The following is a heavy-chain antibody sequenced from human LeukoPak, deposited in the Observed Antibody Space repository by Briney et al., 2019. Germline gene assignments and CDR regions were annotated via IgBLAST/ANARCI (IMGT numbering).Heavy chain of an antibody. J-gene: IGHJ5*02. D-gene: IGHD3-16*01. CDR2: IITYNANT. Sequence: GASLKVSCKAAGYNFTGYGISGVGQSPGQGLEWIRYIITYNANTNYPQKLHDRVTMTTDTSTSTAYMELRSVRTDDTARDYCTQDTKRSPALWENLGLATWGQGTLVTVSS. V-gene: IGHV1-18*01. CDR1: GYNFTGYG. CDR3: TQDTKRSPALWENLGLAT.